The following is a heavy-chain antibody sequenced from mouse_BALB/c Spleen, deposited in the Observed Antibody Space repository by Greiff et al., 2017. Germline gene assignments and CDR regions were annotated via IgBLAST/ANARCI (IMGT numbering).Heavy chain of an antibody. CDR3: ARGGTMITTRLMDD. D-gene: IGHD2-4*01. CDR1: GYSIPSGYY. J-gene: IGHJ4*01. V-gene: IGHV3-6*02. Sequence: EVKLVESGPGLVKPSQSLSLTCSVTGYSIPSGYYWNWIRQFPGNKLEWMGYISYDGSNNYNPSLKNRISITRDTSKNQFFLKLNSVTTEDTATYDCARGGTMITTRLMDDWGQGTSVTVSS. CDR2: ISYDGSN.